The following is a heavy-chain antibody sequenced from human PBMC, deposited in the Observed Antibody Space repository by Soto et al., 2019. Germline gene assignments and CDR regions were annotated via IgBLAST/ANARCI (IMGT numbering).Heavy chain of an antibody. Sequence: GGSLRLSCAASGFTFDDYTMHWVRQAPGKGLEWVSLISWDGGSTYYADSVKGRFTISRDNSKNSLYLQMNSLGTEDTALYYCAKDLGARSYCDHGDEDWGQGPTVTV. CDR3: AKDLGARSYCDHGDED. J-gene: IGHJ6*02. CDR2: ISWDGGST. D-gene: IGHD1-26*01. V-gene: IGHV3-43*01. CDR1: GFTFDDYT.